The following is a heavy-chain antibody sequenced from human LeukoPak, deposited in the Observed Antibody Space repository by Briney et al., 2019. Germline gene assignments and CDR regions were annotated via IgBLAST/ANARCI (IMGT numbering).Heavy chain of an antibody. D-gene: IGHD5-24*01. V-gene: IGHV3-30*18. CDR3: AKAHVEMATDY. J-gene: IGHJ4*02. Sequence: PGGSLRLSCAASGFTFSSYSMNWVRQAPGKGLEWVAVISYDGSNKYYADSVKGRFTISRDNSKNTLYLQMNSLRAEDTAVYYCAKAHVEMATDYWGQGTLVTVSS. CDR1: GFTFSSYS. CDR2: ISYDGSNK.